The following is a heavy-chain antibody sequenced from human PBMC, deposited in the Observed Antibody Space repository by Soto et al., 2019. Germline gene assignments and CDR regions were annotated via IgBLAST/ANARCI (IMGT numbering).Heavy chain of an antibody. CDR1: GFIFRRYW. CDR3: VRELDGDGRFDY. CDR2: IKLDGREK. D-gene: IGHD7-27*01. J-gene: IGHJ4*02. V-gene: IGHV3-7*01. Sequence: HPGGSLRLSCSSSGFIFRRYWMAWVRQAPGKGLEWVATIKLDGREKNYLDSVQGRFTISRDDAENSMSLQMSSLRGADTAVYFCVRELDGDGRFDYWGLGTPVTVSS.